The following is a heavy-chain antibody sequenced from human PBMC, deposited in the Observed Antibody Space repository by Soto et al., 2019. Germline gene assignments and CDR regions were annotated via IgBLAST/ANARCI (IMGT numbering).Heavy chain of an antibody. V-gene: IGHV3-7*03. CDR1: GFTFTDFY. CDR2: IRPDGTET. J-gene: IGHJ4*02. D-gene: IGHD4-4*01. Sequence: EVQLVQSGGGLVQPGGSLRLSCVGSGFTFTDFYMNWVRQATGKGLEWVANIRPDGTETNYVESVRGRFTTSRDNAKNSLSLQRNSLRADDTALYYCAGWGGQDYNYWGQGILVTVSS. CDR3: AGWGGQDYNY.